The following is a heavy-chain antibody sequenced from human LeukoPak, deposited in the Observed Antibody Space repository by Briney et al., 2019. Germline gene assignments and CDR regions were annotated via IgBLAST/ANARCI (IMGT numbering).Heavy chain of an antibody. CDR2: ISSSGSTI. CDR3: ARGSGSSWYFYFNY. J-gene: IGHJ4*02. V-gene: IGHV3-48*03. CDR1: GFTFSSYE. D-gene: IGHD6-13*01. Sequence: TGGSLRLSCAASGFTFSSYEMNWVRQAPGKGLEWVSYISSSGSTIYYADSVKGRFTISRDNAKNSLYLQMNSLRAEDTALYYCARGSGSSWYFYFNYWGQGTLVTVSS.